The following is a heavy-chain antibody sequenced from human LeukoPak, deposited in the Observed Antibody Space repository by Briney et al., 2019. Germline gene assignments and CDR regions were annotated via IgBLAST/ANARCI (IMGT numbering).Heavy chain of an antibody. D-gene: IGHD6-19*01. J-gene: IGHJ4*02. CDR1: GGSISSGGYY. V-gene: IGHV4-61*08. CDR2: IYYSGST. Sequence: SETLSLTCTVSGGSISSGGYYWSWIRQHPGKGLEWIGYIYYSGSTNYNPSLKSRVTISVDTSKNQFSLKLSSVTAADTAVYYCARVDSSGWYYFDYWGQGTLVTVSS. CDR3: ARVDSSGWYYFDY.